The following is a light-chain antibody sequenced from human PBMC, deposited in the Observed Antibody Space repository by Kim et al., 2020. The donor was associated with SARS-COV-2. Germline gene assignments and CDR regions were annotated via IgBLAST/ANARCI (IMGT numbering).Light chain of an antibody. CDR1: SSNIGRNT. CDR3: ATWDDSLDVWM. CDR2: TDD. J-gene: IGLJ3*02. V-gene: IGLV1-44*01. Sequence: QSVLTQPPSASGTPGQRVTISCSGSSSNIGRNTVNWYQQFPGTALQLLIDTDDRRPSGVSDRVSCSKSGTSASLAISALRSEDEADYYCATWDDSLDVWMFGGGTQLTVL.